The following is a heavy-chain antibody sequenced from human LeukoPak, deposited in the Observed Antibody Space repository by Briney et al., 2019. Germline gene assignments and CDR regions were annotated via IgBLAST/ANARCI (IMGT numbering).Heavy chain of an antibody. Sequence: GGSLRLSCAASGFTVSSNYMSWVRQAPGKGLEWVSVIYSGGSTYYADSVKGRFTISRDNSKNTLYLQMNSLRAEDTAVYYCARDDDYYDSSGYYPYWGQGTLVTVSS. CDR2: IYSGGST. J-gene: IGHJ4*02. V-gene: IGHV3-66*01. D-gene: IGHD3-22*01. CDR3: ARDDDYYDSSGYYPY. CDR1: GFTVSSNY.